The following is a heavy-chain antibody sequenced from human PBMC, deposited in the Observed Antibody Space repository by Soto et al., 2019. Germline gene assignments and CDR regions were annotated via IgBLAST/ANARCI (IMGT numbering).Heavy chain of an antibody. CDR3: ARDTGGSYDY. V-gene: IGHV3-72*01. CDR2: SRNKANSYNT. J-gene: IGHJ4*02. CDR1: GFTFSDYY. D-gene: IGHD1-26*01. Sequence: EVQLVESGGGLVQPGGSLRLSCAASGFTFSDYYMDWVRQVPGKGLEWVGRSRNKANSYNTEYAASVKGRFSISRDGSKDSMYPQMNSLKTEDTAVYYCARDTGGSYDYWGQGALVTVSS.